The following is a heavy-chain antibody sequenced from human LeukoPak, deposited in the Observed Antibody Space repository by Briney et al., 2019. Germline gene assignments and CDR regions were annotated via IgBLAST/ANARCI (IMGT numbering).Heavy chain of an antibody. V-gene: IGHV3-66*02. D-gene: IGHD3-22*01. CDR2: IYSGGST. CDR3: AGDTRIYYDSSGYYLYYDMDV. CDR1: GFTVSTNY. Sequence: GGSLRLSCAASGFTVSTNYMRWVRQAPGKGLEWVSVIYSGGSTYYADSVKGRFTISRDNSKNTLYLQMNSLRAEDTAVYYCAGDTRIYYDSSGYYLYYDMDVWGQGPRSPSP. J-gene: IGHJ6*02.